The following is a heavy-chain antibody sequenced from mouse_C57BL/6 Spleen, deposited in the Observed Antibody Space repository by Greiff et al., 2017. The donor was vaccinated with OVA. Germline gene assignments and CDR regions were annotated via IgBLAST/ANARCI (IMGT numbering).Heavy chain of an antibody. Sequence: VQLQQPGAELVRPGSSVKLSCKASGYTFTSYWMPWVKQRPIQGLEWIGNIDPSDGDTHYNQKFKGKATLTVDKSSSTAYMQLSSLTSEDSAVYNCAKSPQSDWRTHIDYKGQGTTLTDSA. CDR1: GYTFTSYW. CDR2: IDPSDGDT. D-gene: IGHD4-1*01. CDR3: AKSPQSDWRTHIDY. J-gene: IGHJ2*01. V-gene: IGHV1-52*01.